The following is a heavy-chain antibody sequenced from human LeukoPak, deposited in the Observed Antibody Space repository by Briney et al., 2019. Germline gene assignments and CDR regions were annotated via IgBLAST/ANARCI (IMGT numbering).Heavy chain of an antibody. J-gene: IGHJ4*02. CDR1: LLTFSKYS. D-gene: IGHD3-16*02. V-gene: IGHV3-21*01. Sequence: GWALTLSRAASLLTFSKYSMNWVGQAPARGGEWVSSISSSSSYIYYADSVKGRFTISRDNAKNSLYLQMNSLRAEDTAVYYCGKGAGPGVLVIGGIDYWGQGTLVTVSS. CDR3: GKGAGPGVLVIGGIDY. CDR2: ISSSSSYI.